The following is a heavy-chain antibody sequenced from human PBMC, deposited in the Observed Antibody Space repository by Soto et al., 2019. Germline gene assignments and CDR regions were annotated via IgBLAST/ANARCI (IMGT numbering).Heavy chain of an antibody. D-gene: IGHD3-10*01. CDR3: ARVWFGENWFDP. J-gene: IGHJ5*02. CDR1: GGTFSSYA. Sequence: SVKVSCKASGGTFSSYAISWVRQAPGQGLEWMGGIIPIFGTANYAQKFQGRVTITADESTSTAYMELSSLRSEDTAVYYCARVWFGENWFDPWGQGTLVTVS. CDR2: IIPIFGTA. V-gene: IGHV1-69*13.